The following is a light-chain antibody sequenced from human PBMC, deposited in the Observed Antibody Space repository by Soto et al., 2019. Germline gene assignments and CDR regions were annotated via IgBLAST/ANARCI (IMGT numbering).Light chain of an antibody. J-gene: IGKJ1*01. CDR2: TAS. Sequence: DIQLTQSPSFLSASVGDRVTITCRASQGISSDLAWYQQKPGKAPNLLIYTASTLQGGVPSRFNGSGSGTYFPLTTSRLQPEVFTIFYCHPLHVSPGTCAKGTKV. V-gene: IGKV1-9*01. CDR3: HPLHVSPGT. CDR1: QGISSD.